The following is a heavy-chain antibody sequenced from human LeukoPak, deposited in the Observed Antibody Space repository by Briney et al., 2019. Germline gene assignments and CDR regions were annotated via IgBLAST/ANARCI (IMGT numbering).Heavy chain of an antibody. CDR3: ASMSQPSGSFDL. D-gene: IGHD3-10*01. V-gene: IGHV4-4*07. J-gene: IGHJ4*02. Sequence: SETLSLTCTVSGDSISSYYWSWIRQPAGKGLEWIGRFHIAGSTTYNPSLKSRVSISVDTSRNQFSLKLRSVTAADTAVFYCASMSQPSGSFDLWGQGTLVTVSS. CDR1: GDSISSYY. CDR2: FHIAGST.